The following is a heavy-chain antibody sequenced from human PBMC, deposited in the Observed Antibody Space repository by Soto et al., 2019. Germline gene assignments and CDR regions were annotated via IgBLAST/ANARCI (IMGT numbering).Heavy chain of an antibody. CDR2: IYTSGST. J-gene: IGHJ4*02. D-gene: IGHD1-26*01. CDR3: AREFKFQRWELLRYFDY. CDR1: AGSISSYY. V-gene: IGHV4-4*07. Sequence: SETLSLTCTVSAGSISSYYWSWIRQPAGKGLEWIGRIYTSGSTNYNPSLKSRVTMPVDTSKNQFSLKLSSVTAADTAVYYCAREFKFQRWELLRYFDYWGQGTLVTVSS.